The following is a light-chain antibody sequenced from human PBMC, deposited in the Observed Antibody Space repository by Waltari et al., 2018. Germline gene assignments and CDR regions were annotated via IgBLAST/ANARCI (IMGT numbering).Light chain of an antibody. J-gene: IGLJ2*01. CDR3: LVWHSTIDHQGV. V-gene: IGLV3-21*04. Sequence: SYVVTQSPPVSVAPGETARITCGGDTIGRKSAHSYQQRPGQPPVLVISYDSDRPSGIPERFSGSNSGNTATLTISWVEAEDEADYYCLVWHSTIDHQGVFGGGTKLTVL. CDR1: TIGRKS. CDR2: YDS.